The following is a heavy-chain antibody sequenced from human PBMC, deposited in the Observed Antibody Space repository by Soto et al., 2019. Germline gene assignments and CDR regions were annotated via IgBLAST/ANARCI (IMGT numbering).Heavy chain of an antibody. Sequence: TLSLTCTVSGGSVSSGSYYWSWIRQPPGKGLEWIGYIYYSGSTNYNPSLKSRVTISVDTSKNQFSLKLSSVTAADTAVYYCARGEISSSWYLDYWGQGTLVTVSS. CDR2: IYYSGST. V-gene: IGHV4-61*01. CDR3: ARGEISSSWYLDY. CDR1: GGSVSSGSYY. D-gene: IGHD6-13*01. J-gene: IGHJ4*02.